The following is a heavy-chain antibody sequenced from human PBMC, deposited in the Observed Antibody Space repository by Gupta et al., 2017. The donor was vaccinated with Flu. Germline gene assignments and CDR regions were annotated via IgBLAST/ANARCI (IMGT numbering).Heavy chain of an antibody. J-gene: IGHJ2*01. CDR3: ARGSSARYWYFDL. CDR2: ISSTSSYT. D-gene: IGHD3-10*01. Sequence: RQAPGKGLEWVSSISSTSSYTHYTDSVRGRFTISRDNAKNSLYLQMNSLRAEDTAVYYCARGSSARYWYFDLWGRGTLVTVSS. V-gene: IGHV3-21*01.